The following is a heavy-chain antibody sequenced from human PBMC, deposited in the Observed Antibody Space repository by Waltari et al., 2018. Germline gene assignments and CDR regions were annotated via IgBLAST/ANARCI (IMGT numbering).Heavy chain of an antibody. CDR3: ARALGYCTGSVCYSYYYMDV. CDR2: IIPLLGIA. J-gene: IGHJ6*03. D-gene: IGHD2-8*02. V-gene: IGHV1-69*10. Sequence: QVQLVQSGAEVKKPGSSVKVSCKASGGTFSSYAISWVRQAPGQGLEWMGGIIPLLGIANYAQKFQGRVTITAYKSTSTAYMELSSLRSEDTAVYYCARALGYCTGSVCYSYYYMDVWGKGTTVTVSS. CDR1: GGTFSSYA.